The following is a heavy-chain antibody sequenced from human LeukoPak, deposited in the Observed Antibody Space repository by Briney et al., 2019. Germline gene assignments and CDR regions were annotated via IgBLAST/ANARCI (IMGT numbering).Heavy chain of an antibody. D-gene: IGHD2-21*02. CDR3: ARDRDFPRDQLDY. V-gene: IGHV3-23*01. Sequence: GGSLRLSCAASGFTFSSYWMHWVRQAPGKGLEWVSAISKTGDATWYPDSVKGRFTISRDKSKNILYLQMNSLRAEDTALYYCARDRDFPRDQLDYWGQGTLVTVSS. CDR1: GFTFSSYW. CDR2: ISKTGDAT. J-gene: IGHJ4*02.